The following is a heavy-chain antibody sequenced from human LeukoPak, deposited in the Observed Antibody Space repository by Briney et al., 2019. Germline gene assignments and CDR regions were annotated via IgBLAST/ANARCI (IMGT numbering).Heavy chain of an antibody. CDR2: IKQDGSEK. Sequence: GGSLRLSCAASGFTFSSYWMSWVRQAPGKGLGWVANIKQDGSEKYYVDSVKGRFTISRDNAKNSLYLQMNSLRAEDTAVYYCARDLGHIVVVTAILGGPFDYWGQGTLVTVSS. CDR1: GFTFSSYW. CDR3: ARDLGHIVVVTAILGGPFDY. D-gene: IGHD2-21*02. V-gene: IGHV3-7*01. J-gene: IGHJ4*02.